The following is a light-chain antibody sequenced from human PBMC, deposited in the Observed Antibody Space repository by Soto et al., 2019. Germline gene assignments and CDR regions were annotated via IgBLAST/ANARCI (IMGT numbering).Light chain of an antibody. J-gene: IGKJ4*01. Sequence: IQKTQSPSSGAASLGDKVNITCRASQGINSFLAWYQQKPGKAPNLLIHTASSLQSGVPSRFSGSGSGTDFTLTISSLQPEDFATYYCQQANSFPLTFGGGTKVEIK. CDR2: TAS. CDR3: QQANSFPLT. V-gene: IGKV1-12*01. CDR1: QGINSF.